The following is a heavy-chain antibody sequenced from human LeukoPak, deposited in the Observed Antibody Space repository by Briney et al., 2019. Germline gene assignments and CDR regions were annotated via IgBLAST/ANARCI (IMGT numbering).Heavy chain of an antibody. CDR1: GFSVSENY. V-gene: IGHV3-66*01. D-gene: IGHD5-24*01. Sequence: GGSLRLSCAASGFSVSENYMSWVRQAPGKGLEWFSVIYRGDATHYADSVKGRFTISRDSFENTVYLQMDSLRAEDTAVYYCVKETRGTTIYYWGQGTLVTVSS. J-gene: IGHJ4*02. CDR3: VKETRGTTIYY. CDR2: IYRGDAT.